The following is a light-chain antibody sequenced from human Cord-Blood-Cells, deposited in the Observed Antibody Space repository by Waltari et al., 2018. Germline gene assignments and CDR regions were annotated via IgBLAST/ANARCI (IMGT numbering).Light chain of an antibody. CDR2: EGS. V-gene: IGLV2-23*01. J-gene: IGLJ2*01. CDR3: CSYAGSSTVV. CDR1: SSDVGRYNL. Sequence: QSALTQPASVSGSPGQSITIPCTGTSSDVGRYNLFSWYQQHPGKSPTRMIYEGSKRPSGVSNRFSGSKSGNTASLTISGLQAEDEADYYCCSYAGSSTVVFGGGTKLTVL.